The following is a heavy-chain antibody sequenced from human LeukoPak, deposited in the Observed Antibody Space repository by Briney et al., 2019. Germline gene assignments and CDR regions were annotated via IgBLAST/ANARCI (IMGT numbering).Heavy chain of an antibody. D-gene: IGHD3-9*01. V-gene: IGHV3-15*05. Sequence: GGSLRLYCAASGFIFPNAKMNWVRQAPGKGPERVGRIKSYNDGGTTDYAAPVQGRFTISRDISKNTLYLQMSSLRAEDTAVYYCARDPPYYDILTGYCMGDAFDIWGQRTMVTVSS. CDR3: ARDPPYYDILTGYCMGDAFDI. CDR1: GFIFPNAK. J-gene: IGHJ3*02. CDR2: IKSYNDGGTT.